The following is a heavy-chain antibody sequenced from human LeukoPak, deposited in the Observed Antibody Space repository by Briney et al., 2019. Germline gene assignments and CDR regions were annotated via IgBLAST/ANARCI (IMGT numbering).Heavy chain of an antibody. D-gene: IGHD1-1*01. CDR3: ARERMVQLGFDP. CDR1: GGTFSSYA. Sequence: SVKVSCKASGGTFSSYAISWVRQAPGQGLEWMGGIIPIFGTANYAQKFQGRVTITADESTSTAYMELSSLRSEDTAVYYCARERMVQLGFDPWGQGTLVTVSS. J-gene: IGHJ5*02. V-gene: IGHV1-69*01. CDR2: IIPIFGTA.